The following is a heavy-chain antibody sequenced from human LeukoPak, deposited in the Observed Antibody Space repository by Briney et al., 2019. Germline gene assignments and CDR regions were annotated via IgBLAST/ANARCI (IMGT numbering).Heavy chain of an antibody. CDR3: ARDSRYSSPYYFDY. CDR1: GYTFTGYY. D-gene: IGHD6-19*01. CDR2: INPNSGGT. J-gene: IGHJ4*02. V-gene: IGHV1-2*04. Sequence: ASVKVSCKASGYTFTGYYMHWVRQAPGQGLEWMGWINPNSGGTNYAQKFQGWVTMTRDTSISTAYMELSRLRSDDTAVYYCARDSRYSSPYYFDYWGQGTLVTVSS.